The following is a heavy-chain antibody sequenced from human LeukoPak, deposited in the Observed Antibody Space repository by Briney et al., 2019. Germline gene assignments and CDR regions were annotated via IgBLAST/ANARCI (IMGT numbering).Heavy chain of an antibody. V-gene: IGHV3-21*01. D-gene: IGHD1-26*01. Sequence: GGSLRLSCAVSGFTFSSYTMNWVRQAPGKGLEWVSSISSSSSNIYYADSVKGRFTISRDNAKNSLYLQMNSLRAEDTALYYCARARWELLYNFDYWGQGTLVTVSS. CDR3: ARARWELLYNFDY. CDR2: ISSSSSNI. CDR1: GFTFSSYT. J-gene: IGHJ4*02.